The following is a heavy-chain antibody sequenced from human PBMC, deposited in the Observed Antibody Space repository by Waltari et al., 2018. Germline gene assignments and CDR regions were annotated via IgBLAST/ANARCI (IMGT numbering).Heavy chain of an antibody. J-gene: IGHJ4*02. CDR3: AKAYPTTPSEIVATVLLDY. D-gene: IGHD5-12*01. CDR1: GGTFSSYA. V-gene: IGHV1-69*04. Sequence: QVQLVQSGAEVKKPGSSVKVSCKASGGTFSSYAISWVRQAPGQGLEWMGGIIPILGIANYAQKFQGRVTITADESTSTAYMELSSLRSEDTAVYYCAKAYPTTPSEIVATVLLDYWGQGTLVTVSS. CDR2: IIPILGIA.